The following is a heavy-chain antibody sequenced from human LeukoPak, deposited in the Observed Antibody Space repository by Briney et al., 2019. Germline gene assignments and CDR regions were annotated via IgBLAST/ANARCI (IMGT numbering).Heavy chain of an antibody. J-gene: IGHJ4*02. CDR3: AKDIAAAGGPCAY. V-gene: IGHV3-30*02. Sequence: GGSLRLSCAASGFTFSGYDMHWVRQAPGKGLEWVALIRSDGSDKYYADPVKGQFTISRDNSKNTVFLQMNSLRAEDTAVYYCAKDIAAAGGPCAYWGRGTLVTVSS. D-gene: IGHD6-13*01. CDR2: IRSDGSDK. CDR1: GFTFSGYD.